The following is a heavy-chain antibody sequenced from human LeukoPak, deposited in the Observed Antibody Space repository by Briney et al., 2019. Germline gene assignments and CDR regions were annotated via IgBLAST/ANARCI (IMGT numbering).Heavy chain of an antibody. CDR2: ISSSSSYI. CDR1: GFTFSSYS. J-gene: IGHJ4*02. CDR3: ARDLGVGDDYFDY. Sequence: GGSLRLSCAASGFTFSSYSMNWVRQAPGKGLEWVSSISSSSSYIYYADSVKGRFTISRDNAKNSLYLQMNSLRAEDTAVYYCARDLGVGDDYFDYWGQGTLVTVSS. D-gene: IGHD3-16*01. V-gene: IGHV3-21*01.